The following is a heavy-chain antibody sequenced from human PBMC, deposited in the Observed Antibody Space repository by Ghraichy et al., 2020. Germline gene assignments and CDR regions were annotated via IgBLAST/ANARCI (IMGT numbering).Heavy chain of an antibody. CDR2: INTYNGDT. Sequence: ASVKVSCKASGYTFTTYGFCWVRQAPGQGLEWMGWINTYNGDTNYAQNLQGRITMTTDTSTSTAYMELSSLRSDDTAVYFCARDLHATGNDYWGQGTLVTVSS. J-gene: IGHJ4*02. D-gene: IGHD1-1*01. CDR3: ARDLHATGNDY. CDR1: GYTFTTYG. V-gene: IGHV1-18*04.